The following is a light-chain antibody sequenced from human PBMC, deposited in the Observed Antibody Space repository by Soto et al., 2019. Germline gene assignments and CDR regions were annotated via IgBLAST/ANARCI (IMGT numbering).Light chain of an antibody. CDR1: QSVSSSY. Sequence: EIVLTQSPGTLSLSPGERATLSCRASQSVSSSYLAWYQQKPGQTPRLLFYGASSRATGIPDRFSGSGSGTDFTLTISRLEPEDFAVYYCQQYGSSPFTFGPRKNVYIK. CDR2: GAS. J-gene: IGKJ3*01. V-gene: IGKV3-20*01. CDR3: QQYGSSPFT.